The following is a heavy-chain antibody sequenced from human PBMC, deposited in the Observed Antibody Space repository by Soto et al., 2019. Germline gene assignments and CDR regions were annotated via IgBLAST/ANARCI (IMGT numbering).Heavy chain of an antibody. D-gene: IGHD4-4*01. CDR1: GYTFTSYA. V-gene: IGHV1-3*01. J-gene: IGHJ6*02. Sequence: GASVKVSCKASGYTFTSYAMHWVRQAPGQRLEWMGWINAGNGNTKYSQKFQGRVTITRDTSASTAYMELSSLRSEDTAVYYCAGGHIYINYEKIYYYCVMAFWAQGTTVTVSS. CDR3: AGGHIYINYEKIYYYCVMAF. CDR2: INAGNGNT.